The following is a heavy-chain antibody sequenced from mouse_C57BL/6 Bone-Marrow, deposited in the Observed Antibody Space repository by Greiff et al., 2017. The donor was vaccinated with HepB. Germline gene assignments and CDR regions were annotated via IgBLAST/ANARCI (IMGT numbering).Heavy chain of an antibody. CDR2: IYPRSGNT. D-gene: IGHD2-1*01. J-gene: IGHJ1*03. Sequence: QVQLQQSGAELARPGASVKLSCKASGYTFTSYGISWVKQRTGQGLEWIGEIYPRSGNTYYNEKFKGKATLTADKSSSTAYMELRSLTSEDSAVYFCARRGNYRWYFDGWGTGTTGNVSS. CDR1: GYTFTSYG. CDR3: ARRGNYRWYFDG. V-gene: IGHV1-81*01.